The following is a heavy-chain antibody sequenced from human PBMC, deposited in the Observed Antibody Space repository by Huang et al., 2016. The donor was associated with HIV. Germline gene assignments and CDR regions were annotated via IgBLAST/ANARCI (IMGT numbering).Heavy chain of an antibody. Sequence: QVQLVQSGAEVKNPGASVRVSCKASGYTFTDSNIHWVRQAPGKGLEWMGWINPKRGGKIYAKGFQGRITMTRDTTISTVHMDLRRIQSDDTAVYFCARDWSFGSSTSPADWGQGTLVTVSS. CDR3: ARDWSFGSSTSPAD. V-gene: IGHV1-2*02. J-gene: IGHJ4*02. CDR1: GYTFTDSN. CDR2: INPKRGGK. D-gene: IGHD6-6*01.